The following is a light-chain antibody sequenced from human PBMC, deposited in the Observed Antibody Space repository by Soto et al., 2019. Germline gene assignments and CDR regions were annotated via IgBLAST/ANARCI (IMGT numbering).Light chain of an antibody. J-gene: IGKJ4*01. Sequence: EKVMTQSPAALSVSPGERATLSCRASQSVNSNLAWYQQKPGQAPRLLLYGASTRATGIPARFSGSASGTEVTLNISSLQSEDCAVCYCQQYNDWPLTFGGGTKVEIK. CDR3: QQYNDWPLT. CDR2: GAS. CDR1: QSVNSN. V-gene: IGKV3-15*01.